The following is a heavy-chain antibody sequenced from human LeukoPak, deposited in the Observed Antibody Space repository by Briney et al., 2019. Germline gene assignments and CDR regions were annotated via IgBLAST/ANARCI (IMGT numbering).Heavy chain of an antibody. Sequence: GRSLRLSCAVSGFPFSSYAMSCVRRAPGRGLEWGSAISGSGGSTYYADSVKGRFTISRDNSKNTLYRQMNSLRAEDTAVYYCAKGDDTAMVPGYWGQGTLVTVSS. J-gene: IGHJ4*02. CDR2: ISGSGGST. CDR3: AKGDDTAMVPGY. D-gene: IGHD5-18*01. V-gene: IGHV3-23*01. CDR1: GFPFSSYA.